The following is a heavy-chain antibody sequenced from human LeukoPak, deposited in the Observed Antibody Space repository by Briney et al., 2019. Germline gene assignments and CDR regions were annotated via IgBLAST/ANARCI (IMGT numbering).Heavy chain of an antibody. Sequence: GGSLRLSCAASGFTFSSYGMHWVRQAPGKGLEWVAFIRYDGSNKYYADSVKGRFTISRDNSKNTLYLQMNSLRAEDTAVYYCAKEWGDCDSSGYYHRRPAFDYWGQGTLVTVSS. CDR3: AKEWGDCDSSGYYHRRPAFDY. D-gene: IGHD3-22*01. CDR2: IRYDGSNK. V-gene: IGHV3-30*02. CDR1: GFTFSSYG. J-gene: IGHJ4*02.